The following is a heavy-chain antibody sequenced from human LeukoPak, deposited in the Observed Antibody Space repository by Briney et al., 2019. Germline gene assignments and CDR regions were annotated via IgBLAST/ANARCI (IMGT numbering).Heavy chain of an antibody. CDR1: GFTFDDYA. Sequence: GGSLRLSCAASGFTFDDYAMHWVRQAPGKGLEWVSGISWNSGSIGYADSVKGRFTISRDNAKNSLYLQMNSLRAEDTALYYCAKDIAYYYGSGSYFDYWGQGTLVTVSS. CDR3: AKDIAYYYGSGSYFDY. D-gene: IGHD3-10*01. V-gene: IGHV3-9*01. J-gene: IGHJ4*02. CDR2: ISWNSGSI.